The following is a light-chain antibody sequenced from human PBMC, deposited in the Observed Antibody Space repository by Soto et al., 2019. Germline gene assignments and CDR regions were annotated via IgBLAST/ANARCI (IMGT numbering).Light chain of an antibody. CDR3: QQSYNSPPIT. CDR2: AAS. CDR1: QSIFSS. V-gene: IGKV1-39*01. Sequence: IQMTQSPSSLSASFGDRVTITCRAGQSIFSSLNWYQQRPGKAPTLLIYAASSLQSGVPPRFRGSGYGTDFALTITSLQPEDFATYYCQQSYNSPPITFGQGTRLE. J-gene: IGKJ5*01.